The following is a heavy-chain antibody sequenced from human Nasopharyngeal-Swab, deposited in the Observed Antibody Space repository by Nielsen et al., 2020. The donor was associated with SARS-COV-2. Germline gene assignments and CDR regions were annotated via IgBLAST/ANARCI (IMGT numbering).Heavy chain of an antibody. CDR1: GGSISSSSYY. CDR3: ARHEPATMVRGVNDI. D-gene: IGHD3-10*01. J-gene: IGHJ3*02. V-gene: IGHV4-39*01. Sequence: SETLSLTCTVSGGSISSSSYYWGWIRQPPGKGLEWIGSIYYSGSTYYNPSLKSRVTISVDTSKNQFSLKLSSVTAADTAVYYCARHEPATMVRGVNDIWGQGTMVTVSS. CDR2: IYYSGST.